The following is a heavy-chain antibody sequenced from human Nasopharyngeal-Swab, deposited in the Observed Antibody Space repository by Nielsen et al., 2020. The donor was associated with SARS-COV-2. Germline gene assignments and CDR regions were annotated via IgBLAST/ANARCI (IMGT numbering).Heavy chain of an antibody. CDR3: AREEYSSGWCIGR. Sequence: WIRQPPGKGPEWVAVIYHDGSQEYVADSVEGRFTISRDNSKNTLSLQMNSLRVEDTAVYYCAREEYSSGWCIGRWGQGTLVTVSS. J-gene: IGHJ4*02. V-gene: IGHV3-33*01. CDR2: IYHDGSQE. D-gene: IGHD6-19*01.